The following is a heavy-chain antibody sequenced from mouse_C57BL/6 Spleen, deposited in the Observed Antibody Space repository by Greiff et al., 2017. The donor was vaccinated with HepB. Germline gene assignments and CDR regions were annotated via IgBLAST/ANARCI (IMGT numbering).Heavy chain of an antibody. J-gene: IGHJ1*03. Sequence: VQLQQSGPELVKPGASVKISCKASGYSFTDYNMNWVKQSNGKSLEWIGEINPNYGTTSYNQKFKGKATLTVDQSSSTAYMQLNSLTSEDSAVYYCARGDDYDGFWYFDVWGTGTTVTVSS. D-gene: IGHD2-4*01. V-gene: IGHV1-39*01. CDR3: ARGDDYDGFWYFDV. CDR1: GYSFTDYN. CDR2: INPNYGTT.